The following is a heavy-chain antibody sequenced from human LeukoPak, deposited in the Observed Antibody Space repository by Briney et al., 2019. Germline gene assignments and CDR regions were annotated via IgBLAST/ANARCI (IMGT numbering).Heavy chain of an antibody. CDR3: ARHLSQGDGDKRGFDY. CDR2: ISSSGST. D-gene: IGHD5-24*01. J-gene: IGHJ4*02. Sequence: SETLSLTCTVSDGSISSRPYDWGWIRQPPGKGLEYIGSISSSGSTYYNPSLQSRVTISVDASKKQFSLKLGSVTAADTAVYYCARHLSQGDGDKRGFDYWGQGTRLTLS. CDR1: DGSISSRPYD. V-gene: IGHV4-39*01.